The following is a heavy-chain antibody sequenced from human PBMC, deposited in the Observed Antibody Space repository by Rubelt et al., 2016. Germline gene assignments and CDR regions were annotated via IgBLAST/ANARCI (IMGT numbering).Heavy chain of an antibody. CDR3: ARGDATVPRSYWYFDL. Sequence: QVQLVQSGAEVKKPGSSVKVSCKASGGTFSSYAISWVRQAPGQGLEWMGGIIPIFGTANYAQKFQGRVTITADESTSTAYMELSSRRSEDTAVYYCARGDATVPRSYWYFDLWGRGTLVTVSS. J-gene: IGHJ2*01. V-gene: IGHV1-69*01. CDR2: IIPIFGTA. D-gene: IGHD4-17*01. CDR1: GGTFSSYA.